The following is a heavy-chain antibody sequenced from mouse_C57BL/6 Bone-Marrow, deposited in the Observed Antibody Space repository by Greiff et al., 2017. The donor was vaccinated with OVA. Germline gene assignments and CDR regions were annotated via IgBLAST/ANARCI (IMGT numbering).Heavy chain of an antibody. Sequence: QVQLQQPGAELVKPGASVKLSCKASGYTFTSYWMHWVKQRPGQGLEWIGMIHPNSGSTNYNEKFKSKATLTVDKSSSTAYMQLSSLTSEDSAVYYCAGYDYAGGVDSGGQGTTLTVPS. CDR2: IHPNSGST. J-gene: IGHJ2*01. D-gene: IGHD2-4*01. CDR1: GYTFTSYW. CDR3: AGYDYAGGVDS. V-gene: IGHV1-64*01.